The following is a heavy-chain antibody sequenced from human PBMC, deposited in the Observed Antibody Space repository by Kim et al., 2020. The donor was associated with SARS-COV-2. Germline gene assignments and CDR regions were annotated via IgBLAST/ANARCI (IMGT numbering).Heavy chain of an antibody. CDR2: IYYSGST. V-gene: IGHV4-59*13. CDR1: GGSISSYY. D-gene: IGHD5-18*01. CDR3: ASSRWIQLRYGMDV. Sequence: SETLSLTCTVSGGSISSYYWSWIRQPPGKGLEWIGYIYYSGSTNYNPSLKSRVTISVDTSKNQFSLKLSSVTAADTAVYYCASSRWIQLRYGMDVWGQGTTVTVSS. J-gene: IGHJ6*02.